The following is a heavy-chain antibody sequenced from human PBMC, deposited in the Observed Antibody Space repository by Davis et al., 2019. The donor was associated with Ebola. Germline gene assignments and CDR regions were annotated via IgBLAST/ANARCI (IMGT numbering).Heavy chain of an antibody. CDR2: VSYDGSTK. J-gene: IGHJ6*02. V-gene: IGHV3-30-3*01. D-gene: IGHD3-3*01. Sequence: GGSLRLSCAVSGFTFSSHTMHWVRQAPGKGLEWVAVVSYDGSTKWYADPVNGRFIISRDTSKNTLTLQMNSLRAEDTAVYYCTRVLESVLRPSYYYYGMDVWGQGTTVIVSS. CDR1: GFTFSSHT. CDR3: TRVLESVLRPSYYYYGMDV.